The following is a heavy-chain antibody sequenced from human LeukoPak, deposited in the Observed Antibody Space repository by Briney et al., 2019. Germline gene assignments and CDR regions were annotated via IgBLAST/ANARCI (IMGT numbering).Heavy chain of an antibody. Sequence: GGSLRLSCEASGFTLRSYGMHWVRQAPGRGLEWVAVVWYDGGNRYYVDSVKGRFTISRDNSKNTLYLQMNSLRAEDTAVYYCARDFGGDYDAFDIWGQGTVVTVSS. CDR3: ARDFGGDYDAFDI. V-gene: IGHV3-33*01. D-gene: IGHD2-21*02. CDR2: VWYDGGNR. J-gene: IGHJ3*02. CDR1: GFTLRSYG.